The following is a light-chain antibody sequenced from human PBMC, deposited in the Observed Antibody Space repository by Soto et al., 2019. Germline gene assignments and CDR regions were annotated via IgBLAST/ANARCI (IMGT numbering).Light chain of an antibody. CDR3: QHLNSYAYT. V-gene: IGKV1-9*01. Sequence: DIQLTQSPSFLSASIGDRVTITCRASQGINTYLAWYQQKPEKAPKLLIYAASTLQSGVPSRFSGSGSGTEFTLTISSLRPEDFATYYCQHLNSYAYTFGQGTKLEIK. CDR1: QGINTY. J-gene: IGKJ2*01. CDR2: AAS.